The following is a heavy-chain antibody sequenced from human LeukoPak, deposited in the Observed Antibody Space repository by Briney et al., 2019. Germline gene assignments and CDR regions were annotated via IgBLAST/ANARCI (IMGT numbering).Heavy chain of an antibody. CDR2: ISSSSSTI. Sequence: GGSLRLSCAASGFTFSSYSMNWVRQAPGKGLEWVSYISSSSSTIYYADSVEGRFTISRDNAKNSLYLQMNSLRAEDTAVYYCARDEDYGFDYWGQGTLVTVSS. V-gene: IGHV3-48*01. CDR3: ARDEDYGFDY. CDR1: GFTFSSYS. D-gene: IGHD4-17*01. J-gene: IGHJ4*02.